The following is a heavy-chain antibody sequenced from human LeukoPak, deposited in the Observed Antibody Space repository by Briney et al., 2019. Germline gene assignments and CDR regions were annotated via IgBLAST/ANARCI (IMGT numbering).Heavy chain of an antibody. CDR3: ARTRLETDEFYFDY. Sequence: VKPSETLSLTCTVSGGSISSYSWSWIRQPPGKGLDWIGDIYYSGSTNFNPSLKSRVTISVETSKNQFSLKLSSVTAADTAVYYCARTRLETDEFYFDYWGQGTLATVSS. CDR1: GGSISSYS. J-gene: IGHJ4*02. D-gene: IGHD3-10*01. CDR2: IYYSGST. V-gene: IGHV4-59*01.